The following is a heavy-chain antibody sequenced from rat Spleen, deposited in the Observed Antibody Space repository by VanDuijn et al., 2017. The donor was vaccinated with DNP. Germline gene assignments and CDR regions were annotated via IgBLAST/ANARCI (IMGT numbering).Heavy chain of an antibody. Sequence: EVQLVESGGGLVQPGRSLKLSCAASGFTFRDYYMAWVRRAPTKGLEWVAYISYDGVSTYSGDSVKGRFTISRDNAKSTLYLQMNSLRSEDMATYYCARHVLPLRVWDYWGQGVMVTVSS. D-gene: IGHD1-4*01. V-gene: IGHV5-22*01. J-gene: IGHJ2*01. CDR1: GFTFRDYY. CDR2: ISYDGVST. CDR3: ARHVLPLRVWDY.